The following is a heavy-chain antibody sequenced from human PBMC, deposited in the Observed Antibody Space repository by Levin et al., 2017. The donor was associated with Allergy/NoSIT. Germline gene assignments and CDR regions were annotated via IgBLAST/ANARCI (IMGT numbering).Heavy chain of an antibody. D-gene: IGHD6-6*01. CDR1: GFSLIASGVG. Sequence: SGPTLVKPTQTLTLTCTFSGFSLIASGVGVGWIRQPPGKALEWLALIYWDDDKRYSPSLKSRLTITKDTSKNQVVLTMTNMDPVDTATYSCTHSWGEGQLVWFDPWGQGTLVTVSS. CDR2: IYWDDDK. CDR3: THSWGEGQLVWFDP. J-gene: IGHJ5*02. V-gene: IGHV2-5*02.